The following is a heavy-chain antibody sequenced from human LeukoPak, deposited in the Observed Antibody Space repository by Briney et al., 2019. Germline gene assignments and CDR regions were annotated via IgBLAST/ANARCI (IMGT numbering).Heavy chain of an antibody. J-gene: IGHJ6*03. CDR3: ARLNDGGSSSWRPNYYYYYYMDV. CDR2: IYYSGST. D-gene: IGHD6-13*01. V-gene: IGHV4-59*08. CDR1: GGSISSDY. Sequence: SETLSLTCTVSGGSISSDYWSWIRQPPGKGLEWIGYIYYSGSTNYNPSLKSRVTISVDTSKNQFSLKLSSVTAADTAVYYCARLNDGGSSSWRPNYYYYYYMDVWGKGTTVTVSS.